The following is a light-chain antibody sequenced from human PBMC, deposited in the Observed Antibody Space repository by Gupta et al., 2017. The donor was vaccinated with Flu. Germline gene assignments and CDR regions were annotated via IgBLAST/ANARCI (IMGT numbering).Light chain of an antibody. Sequence: SGDALSKHSADWSHQKPGQAPVLVIYKDSQRPSGIPERISGSRSGTTVTLTIRAVQAEDEADYYCQSIDSTGTYVFGTGTRVTVL. CDR1: ALSKHS. CDR2: KDS. J-gene: IGLJ1*01. CDR3: QSIDSTGTYV. V-gene: IGLV3-25*03.